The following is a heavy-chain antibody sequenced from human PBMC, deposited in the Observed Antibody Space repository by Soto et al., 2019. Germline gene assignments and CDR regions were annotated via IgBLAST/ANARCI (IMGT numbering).Heavy chain of an antibody. J-gene: IGHJ4*02. CDR2: TRNRANGYTT. D-gene: IGHD1-7*01. V-gene: IGHV3-72*01. CDR3: AKTFGDNWDSHYFDG. Sequence: EVQLVESGGGLVQPGGSLRLSCAASGFTFSDYYMDWVRQAPGKGQEWVGRTRNRANGYTTEYAASVKDRFTISRDDSQSSLFLQMNSLKTDDTAVYYCAKTFGDNWDSHYFDGWGQGSLVTVSS. CDR1: GFTFSDYY.